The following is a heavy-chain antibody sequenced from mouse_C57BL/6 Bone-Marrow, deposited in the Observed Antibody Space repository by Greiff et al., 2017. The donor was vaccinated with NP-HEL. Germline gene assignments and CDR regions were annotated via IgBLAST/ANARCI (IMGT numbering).Heavy chain of an antibody. V-gene: IGHV1-66*01. D-gene: IGHD2-4*01. CDR2: IYPGSGNT. J-gene: IGHJ4*01. CDR1: GYSFTSYY. Sequence: QVQLKESGPELVKPGASVKISCKASGYSFTSYYIHWVKQRPGQGLEWIGWIYPGSGNTKYNEKFKGKATLTADTSSSTAYMQLSSLTSEDSAVYYCASYSRAYYDYGYYYAMDYWGQGTSVTVSS. CDR3: ASYSRAYYDYGYYYAMDY.